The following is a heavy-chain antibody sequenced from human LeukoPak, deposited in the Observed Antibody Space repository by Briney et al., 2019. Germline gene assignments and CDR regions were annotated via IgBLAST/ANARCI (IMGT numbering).Heavy chain of an antibody. CDR2: INPKTGGS. J-gene: IGHJ4*02. Sequence: GASVKVSCKASGYTFTSYYMHWVRQAPGQGLEWMAWINPKTGGSNSAQKFQGRGTMTSDTSITTAYMGLSSLRSDDTAVYYCARDVPGYSSEFDYWGQGTMVTVSS. CDR3: ARDVPGYSSEFDY. CDR1: GYTFTSYY. D-gene: IGHD6-25*01. V-gene: IGHV1-2*02.